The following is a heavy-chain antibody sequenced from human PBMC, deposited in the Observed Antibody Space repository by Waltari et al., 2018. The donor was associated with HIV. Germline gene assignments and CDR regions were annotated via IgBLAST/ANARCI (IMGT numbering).Heavy chain of an antibody. CDR2: INLCNDNT. CDR1: GPIFTNYA. CDR3: AREPPCSRPTCYAMDV. Sequence: QVQLVQSGAEVKKPGASMNLSCEAPGPIFTNYALHWERQAPGQSLEWMAWINLCNDNTMIYRSCQDRVTIARDVSANTVYMELSSLSFEDTAVYYCAREPPCSRPTCYAMDVWGQGTSVTVSS. D-gene: IGHD2-2*01. V-gene: IGHV1-3*01. J-gene: IGHJ6*02.